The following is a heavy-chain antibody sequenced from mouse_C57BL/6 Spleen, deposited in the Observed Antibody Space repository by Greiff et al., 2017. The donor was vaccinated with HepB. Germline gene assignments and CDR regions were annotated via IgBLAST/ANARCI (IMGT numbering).Heavy chain of an antibody. V-gene: IGHV1-81*01. D-gene: IGHD1-1*01. CDR1: GYTFTSYG. Sequence: QVQLKQSGAELARPGASVKLSCKASGYTFTSYGISWVKQRTGQGLEWIGEIYPRSGNTYYNEKFKGKATLTADKSSSTAYMELRSLTSEDSAVYFCARGSPTGGSSPYYYAMDYWGQGTSVTVSS. CDR2: IYPRSGNT. CDR3: ARGSPTGGSSPYYYAMDY. J-gene: IGHJ4*01.